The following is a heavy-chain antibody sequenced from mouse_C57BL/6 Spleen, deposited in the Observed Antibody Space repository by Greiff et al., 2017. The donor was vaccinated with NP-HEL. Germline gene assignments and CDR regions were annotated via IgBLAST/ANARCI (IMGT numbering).Heavy chain of an antibody. J-gene: IGHJ2*01. Sequence: EVQLQQSGTVLARPGASVKMSCKTSGYTFTSYWMHWVKQRPGQGLEWIGAIYPGNSDTSYNQKFKGKAKLTAVTSASTAYMELSSLTNEDSAVYYCTREGGTAQATPFDYWGQGTTLTVSS. CDR2: IYPGNSDT. CDR3: TREGGTAQATPFDY. V-gene: IGHV1-5*01. CDR1: GYTFTSYW. D-gene: IGHD3-2*02.